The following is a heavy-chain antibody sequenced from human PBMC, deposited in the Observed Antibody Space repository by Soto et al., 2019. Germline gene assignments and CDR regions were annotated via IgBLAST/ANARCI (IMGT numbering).Heavy chain of an antibody. D-gene: IGHD1-7*01. CDR1: GFTFSSYS. J-gene: IGHJ6*02. CDR3: ARVGGTTIRYGMDV. CDR2: ISSSSSYI. Sequence: GGSLRLSCAASGFTFSSYSMNWVRQAPGKGLEWVSSISSSSSYIYYADSVKGRFTISRDNAKNSLYLQMNSLRAEDTAAYYCARVGGTTIRYGMDVWGQGTTVTVSS. V-gene: IGHV3-21*01.